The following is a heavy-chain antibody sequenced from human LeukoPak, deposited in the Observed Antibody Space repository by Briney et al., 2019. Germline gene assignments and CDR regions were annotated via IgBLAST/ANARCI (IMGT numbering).Heavy chain of an antibody. CDR3: ARDGYDFWSDYPTTLDY. J-gene: IGHJ4*02. V-gene: IGHV3-48*01. D-gene: IGHD3-3*01. CDR1: GFNFRSYS. Sequence: GGSLRLSCAASGFNFRSYSMNWVRQAPGKGLEWVSYISTSSRTIYYADSVKGRFTISRDNAKNSLFLQMNSLRAEDTAVYYCARDGYDFWSDYPTTLDYWGQGTLVTVSS. CDR2: ISTSSRTI.